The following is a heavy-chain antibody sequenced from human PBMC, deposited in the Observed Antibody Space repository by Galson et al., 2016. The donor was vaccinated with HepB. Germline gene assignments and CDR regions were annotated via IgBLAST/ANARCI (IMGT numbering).Heavy chain of an antibody. Sequence: ETLSLTCTVSGGSVSSASHYWSWVRQPTGKGLEWIGYISDSESTNYNPSLKGRVTISLDRSKNQFSLRLNSVIAADTAVYYCARPLDTAMAHDAFDIWGQGTMVTVSS. J-gene: IGHJ3*02. V-gene: IGHV4-61*01. CDR1: GGSVSSASHY. CDR3: ARPLDTAMAHDAFDI. D-gene: IGHD5-18*01. CDR2: ISDSEST.